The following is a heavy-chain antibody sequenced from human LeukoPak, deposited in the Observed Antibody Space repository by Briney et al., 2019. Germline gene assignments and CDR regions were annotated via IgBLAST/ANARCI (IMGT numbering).Heavy chain of an antibody. CDR2: IIPIFGTA. CDR1: GGTFSSYA. D-gene: IGHD3-3*01. Sequence: GASVKVSCKASGGTFSSYAISWVRQAPGQGLEWMGSIIPIFGTANYAQKFQGRVTITPDEYTSTAYMELSSLRSEDTAVYYCARGRTFSPTYYDFWSGDNYYFDYWGQGTLVTVSS. V-gene: IGHV1-69*13. CDR3: ARGRTFSPTYYDFWSGDNYYFDY. J-gene: IGHJ4*02.